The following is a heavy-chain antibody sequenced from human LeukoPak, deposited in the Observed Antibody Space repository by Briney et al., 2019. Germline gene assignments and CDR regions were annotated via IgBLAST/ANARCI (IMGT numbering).Heavy chain of an antibody. CDR2: DGNNN. CDR3: AREAYSAYDVGFED. Sequence: GRSLRLSCAAPGFTFRSYAIHWVRQAPGKGLEWVAVDGNNNYYTDSVKGRFTISRDNSKNTVYLQMNSLRAEDTAMYFCAREAYSAYDVGFEDWGQGTLVTVSS. CDR1: GFTFRSYA. D-gene: IGHD5-12*01. J-gene: IGHJ4*02. V-gene: IGHV3-30-3*01.